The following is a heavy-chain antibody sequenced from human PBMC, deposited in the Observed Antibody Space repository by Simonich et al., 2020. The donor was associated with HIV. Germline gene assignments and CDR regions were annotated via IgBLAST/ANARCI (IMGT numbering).Heavy chain of an antibody. Sequence: QVQLVQSGAEVKKPGSSVKVSCKASGGTFSGFAISWVRQAPGIGLEGVGGITPIFGTANYAQMVQGRVTITADESTSTAYMELSSLRSEDTGIYYCARKGGGRGVYYFDYWGQRTLVTVSS. J-gene: IGHJ4*02. D-gene: IGHD3-10*01. CDR2: ITPIFGTA. CDR3: ARKGGGRGVYYFDY. CDR1: GGTFSGFA. V-gene: IGHV1-69*13.